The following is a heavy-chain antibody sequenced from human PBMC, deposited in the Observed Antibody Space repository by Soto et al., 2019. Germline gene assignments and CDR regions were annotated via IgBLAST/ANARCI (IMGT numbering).Heavy chain of an antibody. D-gene: IGHD5-18*01. V-gene: IGHV1-69*13. Sequence: SVKVSCKASGGTFSSYAISWVRQAPGQGLEGMGGIIPIFGTANYAQKFQGRVTITADESTSTAYMELSSLRSEDTAVYYCARARGGGIQLWLNYWGQGTLVTVSS. CDR1: GGTFSSYA. CDR2: IIPIFGTA. CDR3: ARARGGGIQLWLNY. J-gene: IGHJ4*02.